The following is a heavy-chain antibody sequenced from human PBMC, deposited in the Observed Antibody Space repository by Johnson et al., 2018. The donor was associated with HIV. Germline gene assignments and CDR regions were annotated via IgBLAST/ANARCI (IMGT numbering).Heavy chain of an antibody. CDR3: TGGRDLRAFDI. CDR2: ISSSGGTI. D-gene: IGHD7-27*01. Sequence: QVQLVESGGDLVKPGGSLRLSCGASEFILSDYYISWVRQAPEKGLEWISYISSSGGTIFYADSVKGRFTISRDNSKNSLYLQMNSLRPEDTALYYCTGGRDLRAFDIWGQGTMVTVSS. CDR1: EFILSDYY. V-gene: IGHV3-11*01. J-gene: IGHJ3*02.